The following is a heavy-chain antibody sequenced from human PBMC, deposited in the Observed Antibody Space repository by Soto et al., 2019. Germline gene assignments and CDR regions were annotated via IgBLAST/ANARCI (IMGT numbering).Heavy chain of an antibody. Sequence: ASVKVSCKASGGTFSSYAISWVRQAPGQGLEWMGGIIPIFGTANYAQKFQGRVTITADESTSTAYMELSSLRSEDTAVYYCARDEAAGGPPDAFDIWGQGTMGTGSS. CDR2: IIPIFGTA. V-gene: IGHV1-69*13. D-gene: IGHD6-13*01. J-gene: IGHJ3*02. CDR1: GGTFSSYA. CDR3: ARDEAAGGPPDAFDI.